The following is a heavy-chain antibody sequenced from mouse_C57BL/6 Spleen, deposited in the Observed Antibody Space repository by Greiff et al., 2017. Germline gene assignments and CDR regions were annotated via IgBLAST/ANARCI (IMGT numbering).Heavy chain of an antibody. Sequence: QVQLQQPGAELVKPGASVKLSCKASGYTFTSYWMQWVKQRPGQGLEWIGEIDPSDSYTNYNQKFKVKATLTVDTSSSTAYMQLSSLTSEDSAVYYCASSGYCGSSYGFAYWGQGTLVTVSA. D-gene: IGHD1-1*01. CDR3: ASSGYCGSSYGFAY. CDR2: IDPSDSYT. V-gene: IGHV1-50*01. J-gene: IGHJ3*01. CDR1: GYTFTSYW.